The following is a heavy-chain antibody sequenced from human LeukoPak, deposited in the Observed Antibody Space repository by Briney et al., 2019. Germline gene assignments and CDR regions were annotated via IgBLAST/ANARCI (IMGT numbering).Heavy chain of an antibody. CDR1: GYTFSSYW. D-gene: IGHD4-17*01. Sequence: GESLKISCQGSGYTFSSYWIAWVRQMPGKGQEWMGIIHPGDSDTRYSPSFQGQVTISADKSISTAYLQWSSLKASDTAMYYCARHLNDYGDQGSGDYWGQGTLVTVSS. J-gene: IGHJ4*02. CDR2: IHPGDSDT. V-gene: IGHV5-51*01. CDR3: ARHLNDYGDQGSGDY.